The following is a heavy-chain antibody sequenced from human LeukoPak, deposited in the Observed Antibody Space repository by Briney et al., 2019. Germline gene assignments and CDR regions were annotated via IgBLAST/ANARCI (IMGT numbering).Heavy chain of an antibody. CDR2: ISGSGGST. V-gene: IGHV3-23*01. Sequence: GGSLRPSCAASRITFSSYAMNWVRQAPGKGLEWVSAISGSGGSTYYADSVKGRFTISRDNSKNTLYLQMNSLRAEDTAVYYCAKEAWFGDFDYWGQGTLVTVSS. J-gene: IGHJ4*02. CDR1: RITFSSYA. D-gene: IGHD3-10*01. CDR3: AKEAWFGDFDY.